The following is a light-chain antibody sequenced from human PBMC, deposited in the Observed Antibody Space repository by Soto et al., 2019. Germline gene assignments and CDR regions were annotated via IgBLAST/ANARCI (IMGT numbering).Light chain of an antibody. CDR2: ADN. Sequence: QSVLTQPPSASGTPGQRVSISFSGSSSNIGSNSVQWHQQLPGTAPNLLIYADNQRPSGVPDRFSGSKSGTSASLAITGLQSGDEADYYCAAWDDSLNGFVFGTGTKVTVL. CDR3: AAWDDSLNGFV. V-gene: IGLV1-44*01. CDR1: SSNIGSNS. J-gene: IGLJ1*01.